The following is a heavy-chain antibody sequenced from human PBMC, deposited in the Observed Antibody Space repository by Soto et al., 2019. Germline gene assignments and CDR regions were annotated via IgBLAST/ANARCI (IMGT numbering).Heavy chain of an antibody. CDR2: IYPGDSDN. D-gene: IGHD6-6*01. Sequence: GESLKISCQGSGYSFASYWIGWVRQMPGKDLEWMGIIYPGDSDNRYSPSFQGQLTISADKSLRTAYLQWTSLKASDTALYYCARSRSFTLGFYYDGMDVWGQGTTVTVSS. V-gene: IGHV5-51*01. J-gene: IGHJ6*02. CDR1: GYSFASYW. CDR3: ARSRSFTLGFYYDGMDV.